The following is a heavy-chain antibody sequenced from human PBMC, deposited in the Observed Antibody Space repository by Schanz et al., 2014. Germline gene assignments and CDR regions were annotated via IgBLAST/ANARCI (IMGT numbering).Heavy chain of an antibody. CDR1: GFTFSSYA. CDR3: ARDHTTESYYSAGPPIDY. CDR2: ISDSGDTA. D-gene: IGHD1-26*01. V-gene: IGHV3-23*01. J-gene: IGHJ4*02. Sequence: EVQLLESGGGLVQPGGSLRLSCAASGFTFSSYAMSWVRQAPGKGLEWVSLISDSGDTAYYADSVKGRFTISRDNAKNSLYLQMNSLRAEDTAVYYCARDHTTESYYSAGPPIDYWGQGTLLTGSS.